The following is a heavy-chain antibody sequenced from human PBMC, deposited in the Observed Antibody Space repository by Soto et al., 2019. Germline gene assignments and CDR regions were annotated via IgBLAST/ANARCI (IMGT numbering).Heavy chain of an antibody. CDR3: ARMDYYGSGIYHFDY. D-gene: IGHD3-10*01. CDR2: INAANGDT. J-gene: IGHJ4*02. Sequence: ASVKVSCKASGYTFSTYPIHWVRQAPGQSLEWMGWINAANGDTGYSQKFQGRVTITRDTSASTAYMELGSLRSEDTAVYYCARMDYYGSGIYHFDYWGQGTLVTVSS. V-gene: IGHV1-3*01. CDR1: GYTFSTYP.